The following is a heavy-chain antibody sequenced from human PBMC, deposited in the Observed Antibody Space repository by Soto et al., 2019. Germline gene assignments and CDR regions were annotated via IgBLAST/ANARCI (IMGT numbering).Heavy chain of an antibody. CDR1: GFTFSSYG. V-gene: IGHV3-30*18. J-gene: IGHJ6*02. CDR2: ISYDGSNK. Sequence: PGGSLRLSCAASGFTFSSYGMHWVRQAPGKGLEWVAVISYDGSNKYYADSVKGRFTISRDNSKNTLYLQMNSLRAEDTAVYYCAKCPVRGYYYYGMDVWGQGTTVTVSS. D-gene: IGHD3-10*01. CDR3: AKCPVRGYYYYGMDV.